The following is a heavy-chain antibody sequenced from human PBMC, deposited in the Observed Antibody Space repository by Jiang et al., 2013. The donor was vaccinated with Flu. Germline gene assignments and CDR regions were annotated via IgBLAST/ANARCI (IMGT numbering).Heavy chain of an antibody. D-gene: IGHD2-2*01. CDR3: ASVVTGNWFDP. Sequence: VQLVESGGGLIQPGGSLRLSCAASGFTVSSNYMSWVRQAPGKGLEWVSVIYSGGSTYYADSVKGRFTISRDNSKNTLYLQMNSLRAEDTAVYYCASVVTGNWFDPGAREPWSPSPQ. J-gene: IGHJ5*02. V-gene: IGHV3-53*01. CDR1: GFTVSSNY. CDR2: IYSGGST.